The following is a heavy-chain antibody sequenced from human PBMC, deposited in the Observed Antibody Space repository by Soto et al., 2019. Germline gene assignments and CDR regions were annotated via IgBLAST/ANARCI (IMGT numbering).Heavy chain of an antibody. Sequence: ASVKVSCKASGYTFTIYYIHWVRHAPGQGLEWMGQINPSGGSTSYSQKFQGRVTMTRDTSTSTVYMELSSLRSEDTAVYYCARVSQPQTPFDYWGQGTLVTVSS. CDR2: INPSGGST. CDR1: GYTFTIYY. V-gene: IGHV1-46*01. D-gene: IGHD2-2*01. J-gene: IGHJ4*02. CDR3: ARVSQPQTPFDY.